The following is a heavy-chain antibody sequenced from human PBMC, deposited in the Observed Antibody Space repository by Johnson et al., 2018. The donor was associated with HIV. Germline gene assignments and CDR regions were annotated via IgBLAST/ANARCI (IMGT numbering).Heavy chain of an antibody. J-gene: IGHJ3*01. D-gene: IGHD6-13*01. V-gene: IGHV3-49*03. CDR2: IRSKAYGGTI. Sequence: VKLVESGGGLVQPGRSLRLSCPTSGFTFGDYAMTWFRQAPGKGLEWVGFIRSKAYGGTIEYAASVKGRFTISRADSKSIAYLQMNSLKTEDTGVYYCTRGRAAAGTPVAVDVWGQGTMVTVSS. CDR3: TRGRAAAGTPVAVDV. CDR1: GFTFGDYA.